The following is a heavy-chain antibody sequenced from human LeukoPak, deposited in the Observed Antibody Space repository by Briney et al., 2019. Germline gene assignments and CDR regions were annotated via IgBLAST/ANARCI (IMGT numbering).Heavy chain of an antibody. D-gene: IGHD6-13*01. Sequence: PSETLSLTCTVSGGSISSYYWSWIRQPPGKGLEWIGYIYYSGSTNYNPSLKSRVTISVDTSKNQFSLKLSSVTAADTAVYYCARGGLFIAQYSWFDPWGQGTLVTVSS. J-gene: IGHJ5*02. CDR2: IYYSGST. V-gene: IGHV4-59*01. CDR3: ARGGLFIAQYSWFDP. CDR1: GGSISSYY.